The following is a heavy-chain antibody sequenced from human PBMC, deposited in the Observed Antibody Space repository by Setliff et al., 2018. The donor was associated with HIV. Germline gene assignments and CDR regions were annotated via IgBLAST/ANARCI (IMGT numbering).Heavy chain of an antibody. J-gene: IGHJ5*02. CDR3: VKGQFLEWFNWFDP. CDR2: INSDGSDT. CDR1: GFTFTDYI. Sequence: LRLSCAGSGFTFTDYIMHWVRQVPGKGLVWVSRINSDGSDTRYADSVKGRFTISRDNAKNTLYLQMSSLRSEDTAVYYCVKGQFLEWFNWFDPWGQGTLVTVSS. D-gene: IGHD3-3*01. V-gene: IGHV3-74*01.